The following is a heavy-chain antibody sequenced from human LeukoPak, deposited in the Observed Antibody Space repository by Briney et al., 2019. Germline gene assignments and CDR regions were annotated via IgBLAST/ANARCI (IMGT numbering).Heavy chain of an antibody. V-gene: IGHV1-18*04. D-gene: IGHD3-10*01. J-gene: IGHJ3*02. Sequence: ASVKVSCKASGYTFTGYYMHWVRQAPGQGLEWMGWISAYNGNTNYAQKLQGRVTMTTDTSTSTAYMELRSLRSDDTAVYYCARDHPLLWFGVGSAFDIWGQGTMVTVSS. CDR3: ARDHPLLWFGVGSAFDI. CDR2: ISAYNGNT. CDR1: GYTFTGYY.